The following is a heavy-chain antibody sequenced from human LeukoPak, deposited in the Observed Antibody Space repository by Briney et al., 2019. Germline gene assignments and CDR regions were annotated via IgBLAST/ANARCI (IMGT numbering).Heavy chain of an antibody. J-gene: IGHJ3*01. CDR3: ARTLADAFDV. CDR1: GFTFRSNW. V-gene: IGHV3-74*01. D-gene: IGHD3-16*01. CDR2: INTDGSST. Sequence: PGGSLRLSCAASGFTFRSNWMHWVRQAPGNGLVWVSHINTDGSSTRYADSVRGRFTISRDNAKNTLYLQMNSQRAEDTAVYYCARTLADAFDVWGQGTMVTFSS.